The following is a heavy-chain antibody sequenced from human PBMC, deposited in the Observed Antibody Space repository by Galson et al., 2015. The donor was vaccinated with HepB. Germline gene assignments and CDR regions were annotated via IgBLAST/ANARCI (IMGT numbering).Heavy chain of an antibody. CDR2: IFPGDSDT. D-gene: IGHD1-26*01. CDR3: ARRAHSGSYSYFDY. Sequence: QSGAEVKKPGESLMISCQGSGYSFDSFSHFWIAWVRQMPGKGLEWMGTIFPGDSDTTYSPSLQGQVTFSVDKSINTVYLQWSSLKASDTAVYYCARRAHSGSYSYFDYWGQGTLVTVSS. CDR1: GYSFDSFSHFW. J-gene: IGHJ4*02. V-gene: IGHV5-51*03.